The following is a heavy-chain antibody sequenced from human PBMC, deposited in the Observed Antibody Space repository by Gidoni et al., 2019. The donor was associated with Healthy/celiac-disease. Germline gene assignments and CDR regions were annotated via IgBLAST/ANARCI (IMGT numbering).Heavy chain of an antibody. CDR3: ARVINSRTGFDP. V-gene: IGHV4-61*02. D-gene: IGHD1-1*01. CDR1: GGSISSGSDY. J-gene: IGHJ5*02. CDR2: IYTSGST. Sequence: QVQLQESGPGLVKPSQTLSLTCTVFGGSISSGSDYWGWIRQPAGKGLEWIGRIYTSGSTNYNPSLKSRVTISVDTSKNQFSLKLSSVTAADTAVYYCARVINSRTGFDPWGQGTLVTVSS.